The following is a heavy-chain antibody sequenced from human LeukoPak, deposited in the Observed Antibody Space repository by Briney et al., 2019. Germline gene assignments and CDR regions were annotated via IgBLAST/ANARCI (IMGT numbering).Heavy chain of an antibody. CDR2: ISWNSGYI. J-gene: IGHJ4*02. CDR1: GFTFDNYA. Sequence: GGSLRLSCGASGFTFDNYAMHWVRQAPGKGLEWLSIISWNSGYIGYADSVKGRFTISRDNAKKSLDLQMNILRAEDTAFYYCAKVRGTYSSGYFFDYWGQGTLVTVSS. D-gene: IGHD6-19*01. V-gene: IGHV3-9*01. CDR3: AKVRGTYSSGYFFDY.